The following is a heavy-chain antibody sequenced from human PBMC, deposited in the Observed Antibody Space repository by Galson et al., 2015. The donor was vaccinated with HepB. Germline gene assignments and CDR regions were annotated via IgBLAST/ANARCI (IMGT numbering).Heavy chain of an antibody. V-gene: IGHV3-74*01. Sequence: SLRLSCEASGFTFSSCWMHWVRQAPGKGLVWVGRINSDGSSTSYADSVKGRFTISRDNAKNTLYLQMNSLRAEDTAVYYCARDNYGFDYWGQGTLVTVSS. CDR1: GFTFSSCW. J-gene: IGHJ4*02. CDR2: INSDGSST. D-gene: IGHD3-10*01. CDR3: ARDNYGFDY.